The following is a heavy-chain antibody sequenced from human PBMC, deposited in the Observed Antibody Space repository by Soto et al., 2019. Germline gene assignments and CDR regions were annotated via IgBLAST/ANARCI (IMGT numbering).Heavy chain of an antibody. D-gene: IGHD2-2*01. Sequence: QVTLKESGPVLVKPTETLTLTCAVSGFSLSNTMTGVSWIRQPPGGALEWLAHIFSDDEKSFNTSLQNRRTISKDTSRSQVFLTMPNMDPVDTATYFCERISRHAFDFDFWGQGTLVTVSS. CDR1: GFSLSNTMTG. CDR3: ERISRHAFDFDF. CDR2: IFSDDEK. J-gene: IGHJ4*02. V-gene: IGHV2-26*01.